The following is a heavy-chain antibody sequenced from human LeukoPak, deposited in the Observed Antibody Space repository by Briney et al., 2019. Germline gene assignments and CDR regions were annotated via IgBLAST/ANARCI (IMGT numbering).Heavy chain of an antibody. V-gene: IGHV4-59*01. CDR3: ARGYFDSSGYSNPFDY. J-gene: IGHJ4*02. Sequence: PSETLSLTCSVSGGTISSSYWSWMRQPPGKGLEWIGYIHYSGTTKCNPSLQSRVTISVDTSKNQFSLNLRSVTAADTAVYYCARGYFDSSGYSNPFDYWGQGTLVTVSS. CDR1: GGTISSSY. D-gene: IGHD3-22*01. CDR2: IHYSGTT.